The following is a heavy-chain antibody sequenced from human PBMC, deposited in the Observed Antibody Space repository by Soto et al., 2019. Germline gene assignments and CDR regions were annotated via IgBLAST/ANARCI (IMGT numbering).Heavy chain of an antibody. J-gene: IGHJ5*02. CDR2: INAGNGNT. CDR1: GYTFTSYA. CDR3: ARDGGIAAAGTLGWFDP. V-gene: IGHV1-3*01. Sequence: QVQLVQSGAEVKKPGASVKVSCKASGYTFTSYAMHWVRQAPGQRLEWMGWINAGNGNTKYSQKFQGRVTITRDTSASTAYMELSSLRSEDTAVYYCARDGGIAAAGTLGWFDPLVPGNPGHRLL. D-gene: IGHD6-13*01.